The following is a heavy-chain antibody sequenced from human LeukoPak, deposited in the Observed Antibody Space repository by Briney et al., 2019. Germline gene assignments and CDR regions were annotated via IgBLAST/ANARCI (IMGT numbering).Heavy chain of an antibody. Sequence: GGSLRLSCAASGFTFSSYAMSWVRQAPGKGLEWVSAISGSGGSTYYADSVKGRFTISRDNSKNTLYLQMNSLRAEDTAVYYCARALVVVVAATRDVLPDWFDPWGQGTLVTVSS. CDR1: GFTFSSYA. CDR3: ARALVVVVAATRDVLPDWFDP. D-gene: IGHD2-15*01. CDR2: ISGSGGST. J-gene: IGHJ5*02. V-gene: IGHV3-23*01.